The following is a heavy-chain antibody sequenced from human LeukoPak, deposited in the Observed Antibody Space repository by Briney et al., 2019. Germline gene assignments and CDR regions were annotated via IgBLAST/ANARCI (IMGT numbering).Heavy chain of an antibody. CDR3: ARWQGPNMSDP. Sequence: SETLSLTCNVSGGSISSGGYYWSWIRQHPGKGLEWIGYIYYSGSTYYNPSLKSRVTISVDTSKNQFSLKLSSVTAADTAVYYCARWQGPNMSDPWGQGTLVTVSS. CDR2: IYYSGST. J-gene: IGHJ5*02. CDR1: GGSISSGGYY. V-gene: IGHV4-31*03.